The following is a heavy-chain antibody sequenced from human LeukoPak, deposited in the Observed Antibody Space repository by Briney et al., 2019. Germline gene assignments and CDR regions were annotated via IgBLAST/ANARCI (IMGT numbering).Heavy chain of an antibody. CDR2: INHSGST. Sequence: SETLSLTCAVYGGSFSGYYWSWIRQPPGKGLEWIGEINHSGSTNYNPSLKSRVTISVDTSKSQFSLKLSSVTAADTAVYYCARAYSSSWPDAFDIWGQGTMVTVSS. V-gene: IGHV4-34*01. J-gene: IGHJ3*02. CDR3: ARAYSSSWPDAFDI. D-gene: IGHD6-13*01. CDR1: GGSFSGYY.